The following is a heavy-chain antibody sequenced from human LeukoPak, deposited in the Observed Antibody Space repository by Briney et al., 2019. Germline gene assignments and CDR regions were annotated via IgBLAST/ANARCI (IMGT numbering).Heavy chain of an antibody. CDR2: ISSSSSTI. D-gene: IGHD5-12*01. J-gene: IGHJ4*02. CDR1: GFTFSSYS. Sequence: AGGSLRLSCAASGFTFSSYSMNWVRQAPGKGLEWVSYISSSSSTIYYADSVKGRFTISRDNAKNSLYLQMNSLRAEDTAVYYCASYIMLATTYYFDYWGQGTLVTVSS. CDR3: ASYIMLATTYYFDY. V-gene: IGHV3-48*01.